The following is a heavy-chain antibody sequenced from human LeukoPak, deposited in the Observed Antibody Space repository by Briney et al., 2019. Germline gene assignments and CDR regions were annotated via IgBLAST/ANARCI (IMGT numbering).Heavy chain of an antibody. V-gene: IGHV3-21*01. D-gene: IGHD4/OR15-4a*01. Sequence: GGSLRLSCAASGFTFSSYSMNWVRQAPGKGLEWVSSISSSSSYIYYADSVKGRFTISRDNAKNSLYLQMNSLRAEDMAVYYCARDSSYGSNFDYFDYWGQGTLVTVSS. CDR2: ISSSSSYI. J-gene: IGHJ4*02. CDR1: GFTFSSYS. CDR3: ARDSSYGSNFDYFDY.